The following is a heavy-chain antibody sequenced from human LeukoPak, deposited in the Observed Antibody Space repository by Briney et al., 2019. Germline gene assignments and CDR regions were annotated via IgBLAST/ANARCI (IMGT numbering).Heavy chain of an antibody. CDR3: AKDQKSIAATGYDY. CDR2: ISGSGGST. J-gene: IGHJ4*02. V-gene: IGHV3-23*01. D-gene: IGHD6-13*01. CDR1: GFNFANYA. Sequence: QPGGSLRLSCAASGFNFANYAMSWVRQGPGKGLEWVSTISGSGGSTYYADSVKGRFTISRDNSKNTLFLQMNGLRADDTAVYFCAKDQKSIAATGYDYWGQGTLVTVSS.